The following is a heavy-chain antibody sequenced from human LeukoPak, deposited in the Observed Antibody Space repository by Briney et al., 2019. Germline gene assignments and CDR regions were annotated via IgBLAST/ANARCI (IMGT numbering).Heavy chain of an antibody. CDR2: INHSGST. Sequence: PSETLSLTCGVYGGSFSGYYWSWIRQPPGKGLEWIGEINHSGSTNYNPSLKSRVTISVDTSKNQFSLQLSSVTAADTAVYYCARKLSRDSTNLYYFDYWGQGTLVTVSS. CDR1: GGSFSGYY. V-gene: IGHV4-34*01. D-gene: IGHD3-3*02. J-gene: IGHJ4*02. CDR3: ARKLSRDSTNLYYFDY.